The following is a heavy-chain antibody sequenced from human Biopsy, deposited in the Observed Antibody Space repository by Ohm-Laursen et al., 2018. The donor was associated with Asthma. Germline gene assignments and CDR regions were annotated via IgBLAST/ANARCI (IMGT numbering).Heavy chain of an antibody. J-gene: IGHJ6*02. D-gene: IGHD4-23*01. Sequence: SLRLSCAASGFDLSGYGMLWVRQAPGKGLEWVALISYTGAIKYYADSVKGRFIISRDNSKNTVYLQMNSLGADDTAVYYCAKDLNDYGGSNGYYGLDVWGPGTTVTVSS. CDR3: AKDLNDYGGSNGYYGLDV. CDR1: GFDLSGYG. CDR2: ISYTGAIK. V-gene: IGHV3-30*18.